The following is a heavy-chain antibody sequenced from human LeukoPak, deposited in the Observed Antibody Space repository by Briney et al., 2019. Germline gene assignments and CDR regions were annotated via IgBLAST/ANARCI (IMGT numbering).Heavy chain of an antibody. J-gene: IGHJ4*02. Sequence: GGSLRLSCAASGFTFSSYGMHWVRQAPGKGLEWVAVIWYDGSNKYYADSVKGRFTISRDNSKNTLYLQMNSLRAEDTAVYYCAKGGPNEPWLPPFDYWGQGTLVTVSS. CDR2: IWYDGSNK. D-gene: IGHD6-19*01. V-gene: IGHV3-33*06. CDR3: AKGGPNEPWLPPFDY. CDR1: GFTFSSYG.